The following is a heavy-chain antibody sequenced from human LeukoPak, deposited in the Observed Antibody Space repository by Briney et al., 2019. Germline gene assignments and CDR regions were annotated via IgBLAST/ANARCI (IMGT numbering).Heavy chain of an antibody. CDR3: ARDSGLTLYMDV. Sequence: GGSLRLSCAASGFTFSSYWMHWVRQAPGKGLVWVSRINSDGSSTSYADSVKGRFTISRDNAKNSLYLQMNSLRAEDTAVYYCARDSGLTLYMDVWGKGTTVTVSS. J-gene: IGHJ6*03. CDR2: INSDGSST. V-gene: IGHV3-74*01. CDR1: GFTFSSYW.